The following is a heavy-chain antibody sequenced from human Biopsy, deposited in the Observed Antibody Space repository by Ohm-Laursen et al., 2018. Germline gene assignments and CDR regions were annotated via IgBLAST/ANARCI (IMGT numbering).Heavy chain of an antibody. J-gene: IGHJ4*02. Sequence: SLRLSCAASGSTVSTTYLSWVRQAPATGLAWVSIIYLNGNTYSTDSVKGRFTISRGNSKNAVYLQMNSLTSADTAKYYCVSGLAYWGQGTLVTVSS. CDR3: VSGLAY. CDR2: IYLNGNT. CDR1: GSTVSTTY. V-gene: IGHV3-53*01.